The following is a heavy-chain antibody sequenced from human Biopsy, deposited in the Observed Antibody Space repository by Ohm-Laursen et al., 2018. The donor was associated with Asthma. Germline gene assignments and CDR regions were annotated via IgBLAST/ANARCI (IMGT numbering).Heavy chain of an antibody. J-gene: IGHJ4*02. Sequence: ASVKVSCKASGYTFTSYYMHWVRQAPGQGLEWMGIINPSGGSANYAQKFQGRVTMTRDTSTSTVYMELSRLRSEDPAVYYCTRSGALMVGGSMGFWGQGTLVTVSS. CDR1: GYTFTSYY. CDR3: TRSGALMVGGSMGF. D-gene: IGHD1-26*01. CDR2: INPSGGSA. V-gene: IGHV1-46*01.